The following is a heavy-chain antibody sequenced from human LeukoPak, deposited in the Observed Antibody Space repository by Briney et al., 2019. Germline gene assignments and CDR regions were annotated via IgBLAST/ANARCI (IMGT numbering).Heavy chain of an antibody. D-gene: IGHD3-10*01. CDR1: GGSISGFY. J-gene: IGHJ4*02. CDR3: ARGTGGSGSPFDY. CDR2: IHYSGST. Sequence: SETLSLTCTVSGGSISGFYWSWIRQPPGKGLECIGYIHYSGSTNYNPSLKSRVTISLDTSKSQFSLKLSSVTAADTAVYYCARGTGGSGSPFDYWGQGALVTVSS. V-gene: IGHV4-59*08.